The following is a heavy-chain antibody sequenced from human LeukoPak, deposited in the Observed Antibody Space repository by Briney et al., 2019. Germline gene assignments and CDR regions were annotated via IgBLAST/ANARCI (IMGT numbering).Heavy chain of an antibody. D-gene: IGHD4/OR15-4a*01. J-gene: IGHJ4*02. Sequence: GGSLRLSXAASGFTFSSYAMSWVRQAPGKGLEWVSAISGSGGTTYYADSVNGRFTFSRDNSKNTLYLQMNSLRAEDTAVYYCAKVAYGAYTDFDYWGQGTLVTVSS. CDR2: ISGSGGTT. CDR1: GFTFSSYA. CDR3: AKVAYGAYTDFDY. V-gene: IGHV3-23*01.